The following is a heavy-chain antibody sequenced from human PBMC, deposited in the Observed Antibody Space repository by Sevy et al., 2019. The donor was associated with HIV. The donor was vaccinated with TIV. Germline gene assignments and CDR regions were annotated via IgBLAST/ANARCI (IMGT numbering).Heavy chain of an antibody. CDR2: ITGSDSGDFT. D-gene: IGHD3-9*01. Sequence: GGSLRLSCATSGFTFSSYAMTWVRQAPGKGLEWVSVITGSDSGDFTYDADSVEGRFAISRDNSKNILYLQMNTLRAEDTAVYYCARGRRSDILTGYYYDYWGQGTLVTVSS. J-gene: IGHJ4*02. CDR3: ARGRRSDILTGYYYDY. CDR1: GFTFSSYA. V-gene: IGHV3-23*01.